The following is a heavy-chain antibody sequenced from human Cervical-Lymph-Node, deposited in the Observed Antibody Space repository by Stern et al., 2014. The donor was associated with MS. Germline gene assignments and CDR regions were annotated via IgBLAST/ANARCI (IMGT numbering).Heavy chain of an antibody. CDR3: ARRMLWPDAFDI. D-gene: IGHD2-21*01. Sequence: VPLVQSGAEVTKPWESLKISCKGSGSTFTSYWIGWVRQMPRKGLEWMGIIHFGNSDTRYSPSSQGQVTMSVDKSISTAYLQWSSLKASDTAMYYCARRMLWPDAFDIWGQGTMVTVSS. CDR1: GSTFTSYW. V-gene: IGHV5-51*03. J-gene: IGHJ3*02. CDR2: IHFGNSDT.